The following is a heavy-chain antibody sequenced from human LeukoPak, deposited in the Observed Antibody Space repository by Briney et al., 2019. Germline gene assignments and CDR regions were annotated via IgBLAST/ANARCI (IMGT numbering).Heavy chain of an antibody. J-gene: IGHJ4*02. D-gene: IGHD5-12*01. CDR1: GYTFTGYY. CDR3: ARATVATFATDY. CDR2: INPNSGGT. Sequence: ASVKVSCKASGYTFTGYYMHWVRQAPGQGLEWMGWINPNSGGTNYAQKFQGRVTMTRDTSISTAYMELSRLRSDDTAVYYCARATVATFATDYWGQGTLVTVSS. V-gene: IGHV1-2*02.